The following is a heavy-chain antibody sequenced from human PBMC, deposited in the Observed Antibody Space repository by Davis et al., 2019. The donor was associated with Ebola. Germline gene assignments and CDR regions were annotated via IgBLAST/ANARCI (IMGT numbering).Heavy chain of an antibody. CDR3: ARGDRTTVTRKNRFVWYFDL. D-gene: IGHD4-17*01. J-gene: IGHJ2*01. Sequence: MPSETLSLTCTVSGGSISSSSYYWGWIRQPPGKGLEWFGYIYYSGSTNYNPSLKSRVTISVDTSKNQFSLKLSSVTAADTAVYYCARGDRTTVTRKNRFVWYFDLWGRGTLVTVSS. V-gene: IGHV4-61*05. CDR1: GGSISSSSYY. CDR2: IYYSGST.